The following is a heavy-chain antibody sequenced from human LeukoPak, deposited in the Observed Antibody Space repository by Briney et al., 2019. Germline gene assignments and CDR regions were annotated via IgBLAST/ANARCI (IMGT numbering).Heavy chain of an antibody. V-gene: IGHV3-30*18. CDR3: AKTFGTIDPFEY. J-gene: IGHJ4*02. Sequence: GGSLRLSCAASGFTFSDYYMSWIRQAPGKGLEWVAVISYDGSNKYYADSVKGRFTISRDNSKNTLYLQMNSLRAEDTAVYYCAKTFGTIDPFEYWGQGTLVTVSS. D-gene: IGHD2-2*01. CDR1: GFTFSDYY. CDR2: ISYDGSNK.